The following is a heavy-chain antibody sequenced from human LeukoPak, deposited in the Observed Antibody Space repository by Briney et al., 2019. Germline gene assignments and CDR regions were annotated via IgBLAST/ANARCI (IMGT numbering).Heavy chain of an antibody. J-gene: IGHJ4*02. CDR1: GYTFTTHS. CDR2: IATNTGNP. D-gene: IGHD5-24*01. CDR3: ARDASTIRFDY. V-gene: IGHV7-4-1*02. Sequence: ASVKVSCKASGYTFTTHSINWLRQAPGQGLEWMGWIATNTGNPTYAQGFTGRFVFSLDTSVSTAYLQISSLKAEDTAVYYCARDASTIRFDYWGQGTLVTVSS.